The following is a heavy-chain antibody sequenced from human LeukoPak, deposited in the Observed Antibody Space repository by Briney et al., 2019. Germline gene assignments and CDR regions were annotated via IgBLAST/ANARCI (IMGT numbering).Heavy chain of an antibody. Sequence: GGSLRLSCAASGFTFSSYSMNWVRQAPGKGLEWVSSISSSSSYIYYADSVKGRFTISRDNAKNSLYLQMNSLRDEDTAVYYCARDDPYGSGSYFSDYWGQGTLVTVSS. D-gene: IGHD3-10*01. J-gene: IGHJ4*02. CDR1: GFTFSSYS. CDR2: ISSSSSYI. V-gene: IGHV3-21*01. CDR3: ARDDPYGSGSYFSDY.